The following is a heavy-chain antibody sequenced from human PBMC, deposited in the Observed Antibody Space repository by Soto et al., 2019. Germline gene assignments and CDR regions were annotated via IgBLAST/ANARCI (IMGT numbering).Heavy chain of an antibody. Sequence: PSETLSLTCAVSGYSISSGYYWGWIRQPPGKGLEWIGSIYHSGSTYYNPSLKSRVTISVDTSKNQFSLKLSSVTAADTAVYYCARALGYFDWLFPRGWFDPWCQGTLVTVSS. CDR1: GYSISSGYY. D-gene: IGHD3-9*01. CDR2: IYHSGST. J-gene: IGHJ5*02. V-gene: IGHV4-38-2*01. CDR3: ARALGYFDWLFPRGWFDP.